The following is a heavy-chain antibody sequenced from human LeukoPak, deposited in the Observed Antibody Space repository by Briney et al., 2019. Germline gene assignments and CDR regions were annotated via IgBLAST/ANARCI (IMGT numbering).Heavy chain of an antibody. CDR3: ARESGARPYYFDY. V-gene: IGHV4-39*07. CDR1: GGSISSSSYY. CDR2: IYYSGST. J-gene: IGHJ4*02. Sequence: SETLSLTCTVSGGSISSSSYYWGWIRQPPGKGLEWIGSIYYSGSTYYNPSLKSRVTISVDTSKNQFSLKLSSVTAADTAVYYCARESGARPYYFDYWGQGTLVTVSS. D-gene: IGHD3-10*01.